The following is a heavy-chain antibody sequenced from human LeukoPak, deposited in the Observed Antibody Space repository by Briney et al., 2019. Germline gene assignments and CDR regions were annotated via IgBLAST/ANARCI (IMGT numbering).Heavy chain of an antibody. CDR2: IYYSGST. Sequence: PSETLSLTCTVSGGSVSSGGYYWSWVRQHPGKGLEWIGYIYYSGSTYYNPSLKSRVTISLDTSKNHFPLTLSSVTAADTAVYYCASALYYFYMDVWGKGTTVTVSS. CDR3: ASALYYFYMDV. CDR1: GGSVSSGGYY. V-gene: IGHV4-31*03. J-gene: IGHJ6*03.